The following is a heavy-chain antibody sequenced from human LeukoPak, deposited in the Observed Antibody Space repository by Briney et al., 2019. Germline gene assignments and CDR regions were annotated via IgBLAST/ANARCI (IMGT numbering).Heavy chain of an antibody. D-gene: IGHD4-17*01. CDR2: VSGSGVST. Sequence: GGSPRLSCAASGFTFSSYAMSWVRQAPGKGLEWVSAVSGSGVSTYYADSVKGRFSISRDNSKNTLYLQMNGLRAEDTAVYYCAKDRSNYGGYPPGAFDIWGQGTMVTVSS. CDR3: AKDRSNYGGYPPGAFDI. CDR1: GFTFSSYA. V-gene: IGHV3-23*01. J-gene: IGHJ3*02.